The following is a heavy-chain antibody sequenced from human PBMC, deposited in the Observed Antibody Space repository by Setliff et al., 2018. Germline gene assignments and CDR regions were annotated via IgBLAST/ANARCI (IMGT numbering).Heavy chain of an antibody. CDR1: GGSFSGYY. D-gene: IGHD3-22*01. V-gene: IGHV4-34*01. Sequence: PSETLSLTCAVYGGSFSGYYWSWIRQPPGKGLEWIGEINHSGSTNHNPSLKSRVTISVDTSKNQFSLKLSSVTAADTAVYYCARESRYYYDNLGTLDYWGQGTLVTVSS. CDR3: ARESRYYYDNLGTLDY. J-gene: IGHJ4*02. CDR2: INHSGST.